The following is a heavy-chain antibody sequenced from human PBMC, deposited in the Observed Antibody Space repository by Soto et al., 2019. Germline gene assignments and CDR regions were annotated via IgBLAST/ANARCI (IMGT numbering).Heavy chain of an antibody. CDR2: IWYDGSNK. CDR3: ARGWYCGGDCYEWYFDL. J-gene: IGHJ2*01. Sequence: QVQLVESGGGVVQPGRSLRLSCAASGFTFSSYGMHWVRQAPGTGLEWVAVIWYDGSNKYYADSVKGRFTISRDNSKNTLYLQRNSMRAEDTAVNYCARGWYCGGDCYEWYFDLWGRGTLVTVSS. CDR1: GFTFSSYG. D-gene: IGHD2-21*02. V-gene: IGHV3-33*01.